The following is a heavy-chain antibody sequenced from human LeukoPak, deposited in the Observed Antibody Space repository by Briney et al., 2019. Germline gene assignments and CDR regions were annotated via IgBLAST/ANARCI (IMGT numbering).Heavy chain of an antibody. Sequence: SVKVSCKASGGTFSSYAISWVRQAPGQGLEWMGGIIPIFGTANYAQKFQGRVTITADESTSTAYMELSSLRSEDTAVYYCARDPGRMGIRTPYWGQGTLVTVSS. CDR2: IIPIFGTA. J-gene: IGHJ4*02. V-gene: IGHV1-69*13. CDR3: ARDPGRMGIRTPY. D-gene: IGHD3-16*01. CDR1: GGTFSSYA.